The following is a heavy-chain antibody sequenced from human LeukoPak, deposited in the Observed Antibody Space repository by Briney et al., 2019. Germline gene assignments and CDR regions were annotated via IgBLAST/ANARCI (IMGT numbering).Heavy chain of an antibody. Sequence: GGSLRLSCAASGFTFSSYWMSWVRQAPGKGLEWVANIKQDGSEKYYVDSVKGRFTISRDNAKNSLYLQMNSLRAEDTAVYYCARVPDYDILTGSNWFDPWGQGTLVTVSS. CDR1: GFTFSSYW. CDR2: IKQDGSEK. J-gene: IGHJ5*02. D-gene: IGHD3-9*01. CDR3: ARVPDYDILTGSNWFDP. V-gene: IGHV3-7*01.